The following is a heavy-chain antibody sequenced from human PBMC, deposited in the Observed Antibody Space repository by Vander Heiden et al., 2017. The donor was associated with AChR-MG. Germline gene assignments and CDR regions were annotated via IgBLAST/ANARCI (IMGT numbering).Heavy chain of an antibody. CDR1: GFPFSSYA. J-gene: IGHJ6*02. CDR2: ISGSGGST. D-gene: IGHD2-15*01. Sequence: EVQPLESGGGLVQPGGSLRLSCAASGFPFSSYAIGWVRQAPGKGLELVSAISGSGGSTYYADSVKGRFTISRDNSKNTLYLQMNSLRAEDTAVYYCATKYCSGGSCYGVEYGMDVWGQGTTVTVSS. V-gene: IGHV3-23*01. CDR3: ATKYCSGGSCYGVEYGMDV.